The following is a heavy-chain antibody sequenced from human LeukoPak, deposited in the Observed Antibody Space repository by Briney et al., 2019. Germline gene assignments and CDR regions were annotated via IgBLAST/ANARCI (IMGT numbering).Heavy chain of an antibody. CDR1: GGSIGSYY. CDR3: ATSKSSSGWYWDY. J-gene: IGHJ4*02. Sequence: KPSETLSLTCTVSGGSIGSYYWSWIRQPAGKGLEWIGRIYTSGSTNYNPSLKSRVTMSVDTSKNQFSLKLSSVTAADTAVYYCATSKSSSGWYWDYWGQGTLVTVSS. V-gene: IGHV4-4*07. CDR2: IYTSGST. D-gene: IGHD6-19*01.